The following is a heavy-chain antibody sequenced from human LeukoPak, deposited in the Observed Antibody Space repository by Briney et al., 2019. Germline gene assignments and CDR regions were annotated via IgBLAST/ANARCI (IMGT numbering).Heavy chain of an antibody. CDR1: GFTFSSYE. CDR2: ISSSGSTI. CDR3: ARSGAYYDILTGYYIDY. Sequence: GGSLRLSCAASGFTFSSYEMNWVRQAPGKGLEWVSYISSSGSTIYYADSVKGRFTISRDNAKNSLYLQMNSLRAEDTTVYYCARSGAYYDILTGYYIDYWGQGTLVTVSS. J-gene: IGHJ4*02. D-gene: IGHD3-9*01. V-gene: IGHV3-48*03.